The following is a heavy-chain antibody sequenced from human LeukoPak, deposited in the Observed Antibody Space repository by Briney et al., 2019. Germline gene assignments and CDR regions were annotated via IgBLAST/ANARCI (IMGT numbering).Heavy chain of an antibody. V-gene: IGHV3-7*01. D-gene: IGHD3-10*01. CDR1: GFTFSSYW. Sequence: PGGSLRLSCAASGFTFSSYWMSWVRQAPGKGLEWVANIKQDGSEKYYVDSVKGRFTISRDNAKNSLYLQMNSLRAEDTAVYYCARLAYYYGSGSYYNFDYWGQGTLVTVSS. J-gene: IGHJ4*02. CDR3: ARLAYYYGSGSYYNFDY. CDR2: IKQDGSEK.